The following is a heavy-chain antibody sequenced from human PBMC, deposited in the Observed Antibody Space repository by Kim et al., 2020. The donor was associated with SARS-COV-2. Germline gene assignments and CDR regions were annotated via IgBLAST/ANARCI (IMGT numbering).Heavy chain of an antibody. CDR3: AREGRDIEQLAYYGMDV. Sequence: ASVKVSCKASGYTFTSYGISWVRQAPGQGLEWMGWISAYNGNTNYAQKLQGRVTMTTDTSTSTAYMELRSLRSDDTAVYYCAREGRDIEQLAYYGMDVWGQGTTVTVSS. D-gene: IGHD6-6*01. V-gene: IGHV1-18*01. J-gene: IGHJ6*02. CDR2: ISAYNGNT. CDR1: GYTFTSYG.